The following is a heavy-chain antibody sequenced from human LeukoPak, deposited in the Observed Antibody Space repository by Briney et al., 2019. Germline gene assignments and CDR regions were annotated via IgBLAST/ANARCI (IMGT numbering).Heavy chain of an antibody. CDR2: IYYSGST. V-gene: IGHV4-59*01. CDR3: ARDEYNWFDP. CDR1: GGSINFYY. Sequence: PSETLSLTCTVSGGSINFYYWSWIRQPPGKGLEWIGYIYYSGSTNYNPSLKSRVTISVDTSKNQFSLKLSSVTAADTAVYYCARDEYNWFDPWGQGTLVTVSS. J-gene: IGHJ5*02.